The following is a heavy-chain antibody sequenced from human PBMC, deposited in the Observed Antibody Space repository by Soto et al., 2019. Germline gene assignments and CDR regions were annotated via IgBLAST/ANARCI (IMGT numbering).Heavy chain of an antibody. CDR3: ARGGAAMGPFGDNWFDP. CDR2: MNPNSGNT. Sequence: QVQLVQSGAEVKKPGASVKVSCKASGYTFTSYDINWVRQATGQGLEWMGWMNPNSGNTGDAQKLQGRVTMTRNTSIRTAYMELSSLRSEDTAVYYGARGGAAMGPFGDNWFDPWGQGTLVTVSS. D-gene: IGHD5-18*01. J-gene: IGHJ5*02. V-gene: IGHV1-8*01. CDR1: GYTFTSYD.